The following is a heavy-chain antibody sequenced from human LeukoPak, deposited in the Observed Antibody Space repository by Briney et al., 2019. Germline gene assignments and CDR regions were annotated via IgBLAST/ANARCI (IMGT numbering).Heavy chain of an antibody. V-gene: IGHV3-21*01. D-gene: IGHD3-22*01. CDR1: GFTFSSYS. CDR2: ISSSSSYI. CDR3: ARDSSAYYYDSSGSDFDY. J-gene: IGHJ4*02. Sequence: PGGSLRPSCAASGFTFSSYSMNWVRQAPRKGLQWVSSISSSSSYIYYADSVKGRFTISRDNAKNSLYLQMNSLRAEDTAVYYCARDSSAYYYDSSGSDFDYWGQGTLVTVSS.